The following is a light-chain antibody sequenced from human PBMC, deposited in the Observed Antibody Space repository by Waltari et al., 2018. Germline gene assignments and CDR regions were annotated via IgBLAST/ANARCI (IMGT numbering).Light chain of an antibody. CDR1: QSVSSF. V-gene: IGKV1-39*01. J-gene: IGKJ3*01. CDR3: QQSYTVPIT. CDR2: AAS. Sequence: DIQMTQSLSSLSASVGDRVTITCRASQSVSSFLNWYQQKPGKAPQLLIYAASTLESGVPSRFSGSGSGTDFTLAISSLQLEDFATYYCQQSYTVPITFGPGTKVDIK.